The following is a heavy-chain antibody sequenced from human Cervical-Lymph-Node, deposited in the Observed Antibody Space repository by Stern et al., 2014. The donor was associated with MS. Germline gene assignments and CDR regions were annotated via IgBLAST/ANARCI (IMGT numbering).Heavy chain of an antibody. V-gene: IGHV4-61*02. J-gene: IGHJ4*02. CDR2: IPPTDPT. CDR1: GAPISSGRYY. Sequence: QVQLQESGPGLVKPSQTLSLTCTVSGAPISSGRYYWTWIRQPAGKGLESIGVIPPTDPTNYTPSLKSRVTMSVNTSKTQSSLKLPSVTAADTAVYYCARARGQTLFDYWGQGTLVTVSS. CDR3: ARARGQTLFDY.